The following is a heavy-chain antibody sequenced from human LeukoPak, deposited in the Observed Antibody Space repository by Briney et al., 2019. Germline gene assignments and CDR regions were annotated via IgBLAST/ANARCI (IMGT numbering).Heavy chain of an antibody. CDR1: GFTFSSYG. V-gene: IGHV3-30*02. Sequence: GESLKISCAASGFTFSSYGMHWVRQAPGKGLEWVAFIRYDGSNKYYADSVRGRLTISRDNSKNTLYLQMNSLRAEDTAVYYCAKDRYYDSGSYLSYWGQGTLVTVSS. CDR2: IRYDGSNK. D-gene: IGHD3-10*01. CDR3: AKDRYYDSGSYLSY. J-gene: IGHJ4*02.